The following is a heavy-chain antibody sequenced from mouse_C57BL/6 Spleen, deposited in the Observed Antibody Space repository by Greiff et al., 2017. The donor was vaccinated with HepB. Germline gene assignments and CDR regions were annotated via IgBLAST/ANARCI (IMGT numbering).Heavy chain of an antibody. CDR1: GYTFTSYT. J-gene: IGHJ2*01. D-gene: IGHD1-1*01. V-gene: IGHV1-4*01. CDR2: INPSSGYT. Sequence: VQLQQSGAELARPGASVKMSCKASGYTFTSYTLHWVKQRPGQGLEWIGYINPSSGYTKYNQKFQDKATLTADKSSSTAYMQLSSLTSEDSAVYYCARDLLLRSYFDYWGQGTTLTVSS. CDR3: ARDLLLRSYFDY.